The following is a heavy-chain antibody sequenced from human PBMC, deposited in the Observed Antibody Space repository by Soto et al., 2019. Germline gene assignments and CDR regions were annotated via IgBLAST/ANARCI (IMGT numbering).Heavy chain of an antibody. Sequence: ASVKVSCKASGYTFTRYGISWVRQAPGHGLEWMGWISGYNGDTNYAQKFQGRVSMTIDTSTTTAYMELRSLTSDDTAVYYCAKNGQPPYYYYGLDVWGQGTKVTVSS. CDR3: AKNGQPPYYYYGLDV. D-gene: IGHD2-8*01. J-gene: IGHJ6*02. V-gene: IGHV1-18*01. CDR1: GYTFTRYG. CDR2: ISGYNGDT.